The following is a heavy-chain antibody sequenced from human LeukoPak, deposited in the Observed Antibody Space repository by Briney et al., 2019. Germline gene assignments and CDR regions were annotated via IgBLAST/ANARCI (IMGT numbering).Heavy chain of an antibody. D-gene: IGHD3-22*01. CDR1: GGSISSYY. CDR2: IYYSGST. CDR3: ARDRSPEGYYDSSHWDYYHGMDV. Sequence: PSETLSLTCTVSGGSISSYYWSWIRQPPGKGLEWIGYIYYSGSTNYNPSLKSRVTISVDTSKNQFSLNLSSVTAADTAMYYCARDRSPEGYYDSSHWDYYHGMDVWGQGTTVTVSS. J-gene: IGHJ6*02. V-gene: IGHV4-59*01.